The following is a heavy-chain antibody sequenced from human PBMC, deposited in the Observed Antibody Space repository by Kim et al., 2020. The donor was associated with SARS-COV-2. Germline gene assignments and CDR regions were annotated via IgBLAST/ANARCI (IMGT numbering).Heavy chain of an antibody. D-gene: IGHD5-12*01. J-gene: IGHJ4*02. Sequence: GSTSYNPSLKSRVTISVDTSKNQFSLKLSSVTAADTAVYYCARGPLRFDYWGQGTLVTVSS. V-gene: IGHV4-59*09. CDR3: ARGPLRFDY. CDR2: GST.